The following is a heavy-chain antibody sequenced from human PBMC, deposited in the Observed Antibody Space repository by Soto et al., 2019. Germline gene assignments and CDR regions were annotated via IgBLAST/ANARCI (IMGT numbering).Heavy chain of an antibody. V-gene: IGHV3-30-3*01. CDR2: ISYDGSNK. J-gene: IGHJ3*02. D-gene: IGHD2-15*01. CDR3: ASSRRPYERPTGLSLLIVVVVAASSDAFDI. CDR1: GFTFSSYA. Sequence: PGGSLRLSCAASGFTFSSYAMHWVRQAPGKGLEWVAVISYDGSNKYYADSVKGRFTISRDNSKNTLYLQMNSLRAEDTAVYYCASSRRPYERPTGLSLLIVVVVAASSDAFDIWGQGTMVTVSS.